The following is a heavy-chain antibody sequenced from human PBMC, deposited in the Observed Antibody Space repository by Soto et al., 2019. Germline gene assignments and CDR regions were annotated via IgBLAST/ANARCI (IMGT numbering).Heavy chain of an antibody. CDR1: GFTFGSYT. J-gene: IGHJ4*02. D-gene: IGHD2-15*01. Sequence: GGSLRLSCAASGFTFGSYTMGWVRQVPGKGLEWVSVISPGSSSKAFAQSAKGRFTISRDNSKNTLFLLMDSLRAEDTAVYYCVKGFPAARDIDYWGQGTLVTVSS. V-gene: IGHV3-23*01. CDR2: ISPGSSSK. CDR3: VKGFPAARDIDY.